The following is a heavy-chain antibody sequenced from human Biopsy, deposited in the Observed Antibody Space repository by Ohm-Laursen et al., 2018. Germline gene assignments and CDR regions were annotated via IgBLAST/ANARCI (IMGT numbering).Heavy chain of an antibody. V-gene: IGHV3-21*06. J-gene: IGHJ4*02. CDR3: ARERGRKSIAATDY. Sequence: SLRLSCAASGFTFDDFAMHWVRQVPGKGLEWVSSIAERSTYISYADSVKGRFTISRDNAQNSLYLQMNNLRVEDTAVYYCARERGRKSIAATDYWGQGVLVTVSS. CDR1: GFTFDDFA. CDR2: IAERSTYI. D-gene: IGHD6-6*01.